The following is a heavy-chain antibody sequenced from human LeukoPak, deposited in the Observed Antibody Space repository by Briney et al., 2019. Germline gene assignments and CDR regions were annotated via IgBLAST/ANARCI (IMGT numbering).Heavy chain of an antibody. CDR1: GYTFTGYY. J-gene: IGHJ3*02. D-gene: IGHD2-21*01. CDR2: INPNSGGT. V-gene: IGHV1-2*02. Sequence: GASVKVSCKASGYTFTGYYMHWVRQAPGQGLEWMGWINPNSGGTNYAQKFQGRVTMAADTSTRTAYMELRSLTSDDMAVYYCAGDPPESATVWAFDIWGQGTMVTVSS. CDR3: AGDPPESATVWAFDI.